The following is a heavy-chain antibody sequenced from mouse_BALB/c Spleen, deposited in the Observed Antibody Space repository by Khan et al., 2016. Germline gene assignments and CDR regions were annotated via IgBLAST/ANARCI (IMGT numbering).Heavy chain of an antibody. V-gene: IGHV1S135*01. CDR1: GYSFTDYN. CDR3: ARKGYRYDPMDY. J-gene: IGHJ2*01. Sequence: VQLKQAGPELVKPGASVKVSCKASGYSFTDYNMYWVKQSHGKSLEWIGYIDPYNGGTSYNQKFKGKAKLTVDKSSSTAFMHLNNLSSEDSAVYFCARKGYRYDPMDYWGQGTTLTVSS. D-gene: IGHD2-14*01. CDR2: IDPYNGGT.